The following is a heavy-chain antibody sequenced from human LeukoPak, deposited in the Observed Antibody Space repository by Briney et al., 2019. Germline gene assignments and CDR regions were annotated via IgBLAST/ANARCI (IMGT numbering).Heavy chain of an antibody. CDR3: ARHSGSGWQALGY. J-gene: IGHJ4*02. CDR1: GYTFSNYG. D-gene: IGHD6-19*01. Sequence: ASVKVSCKASGYTFSNYGISWVRQAPGLGLEWMGWTSYNGNTNYAQKFQDRVTMTTDTSTTTAYMELRSLEPDDTAVYYCARHSGSGWQALGYWGQGALVTVSS. CDR2: TSYNGNT. V-gene: IGHV1-18*04.